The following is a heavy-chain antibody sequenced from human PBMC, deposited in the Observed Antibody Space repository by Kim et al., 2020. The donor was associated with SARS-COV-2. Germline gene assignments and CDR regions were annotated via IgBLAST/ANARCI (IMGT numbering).Heavy chain of an antibody. J-gene: IGHJ4*02. V-gene: IGHV3-33*01. Sequence: GRSLRLSCAASGFTFSSYGMHWVRQAPGKGLEWVAVIWYDGSNKYYADSVKGRFTISRDNSKNTLYLQMNSLRAEDTAVYYCARDPNDGGLDYWGQGTLVTVSS. CDR3: ARDPNDGGLDY. CDR1: GFTFSSYG. D-gene: IGHD3-16*01. CDR2: IWYDGSNK.